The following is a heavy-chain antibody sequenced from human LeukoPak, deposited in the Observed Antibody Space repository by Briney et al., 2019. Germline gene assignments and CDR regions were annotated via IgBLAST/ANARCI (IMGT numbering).Heavy chain of an antibody. CDR2: IYSGGST. CDR1: GFTVSSNY. J-gene: IGHJ4*02. D-gene: IGHD3-10*01. V-gene: IGHV3-53*01. CDR3: SSMVRGVTYYLDY. Sequence: GGSLRLSCAASGFTVSSNYMSWVRQAPGKGLEWVSVIYSGGSTYYADSVKGRFTISRDNSKNTLYLQMNSLRAEDTAVYYCSSMVRGVTYYLDYWGQGTLVTASS.